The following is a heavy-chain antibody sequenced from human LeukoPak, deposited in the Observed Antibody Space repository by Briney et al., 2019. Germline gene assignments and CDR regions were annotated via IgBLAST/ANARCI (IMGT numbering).Heavy chain of an antibody. CDR1: GFTFSSYE. CDR3: ARESGITIFGVVTPDFDY. Sequence: GGSLRLSCASSGFTFSSYEFNWVRQVPGKGVEWVSYISSSSSTIYYADSVKGRFTISRDKAKNSLYLQMNSLRAEDTALYYCARESGITIFGVVTPDFDYWGQGTLVTVSS. V-gene: IGHV3-48*03. D-gene: IGHD3-3*01. CDR2: ISSSSSTI. J-gene: IGHJ4*02.